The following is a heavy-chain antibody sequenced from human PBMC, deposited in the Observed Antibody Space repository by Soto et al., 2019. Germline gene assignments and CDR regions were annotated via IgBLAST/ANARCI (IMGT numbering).Heavy chain of an antibody. CDR2: INPSGST. CDR1: GGSFSGYY. Sequence: QVQLQQWGAGLLKPSETLSLTCAVYGGSFSGYYWSWIRQPPGKGLEWIGEINPSGSTNFNPSLKSRVTISVDTSKNQFSLKLSSVTAADTAVYYCARGRRFDYWGQGTLVTVSS. CDR3: ARGRRFDY. V-gene: IGHV4-34*01. J-gene: IGHJ4*02.